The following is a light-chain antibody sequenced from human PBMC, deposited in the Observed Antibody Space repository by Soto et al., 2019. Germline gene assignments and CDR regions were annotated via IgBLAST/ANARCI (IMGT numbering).Light chain of an antibody. CDR3: QAWDSSTVV. CDR2: PDS. CDR1: KLGDKY. V-gene: IGLV3-1*01. J-gene: IGLJ2*01. Sequence: SYELTQPPSVSVSPGQTASITCSADKLGDKYACWYQQKPGQSPVLVIYPDSKRPSGIPERFSGSNSGNTATLTISGTQAMDEADYYCQAWDSSTVVFGGGTKLTVL.